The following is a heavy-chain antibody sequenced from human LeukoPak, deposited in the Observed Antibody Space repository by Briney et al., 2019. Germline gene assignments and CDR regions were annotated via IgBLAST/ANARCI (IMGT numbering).Heavy chain of an antibody. D-gene: IGHD6-19*01. CDR2: ISSSGSTI. V-gene: IGHV3-48*03. CDR1: GFTFSSYE. Sequence: GSLRLSSAASGFTFSSYEMNWVSQAPGKGLERVSYISSSGSTIYYSDSVKCRFTISRDNAKNSLYLQMNSLRDEDTAVYYCAREDSSGPDYYYYMDVWGKGTTVTISS. CDR3: AREDSSGPDYYYYMDV. J-gene: IGHJ6*03.